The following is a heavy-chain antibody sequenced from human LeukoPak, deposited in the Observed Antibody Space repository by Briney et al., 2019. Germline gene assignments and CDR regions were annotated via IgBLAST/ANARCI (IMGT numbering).Heavy chain of an antibody. CDR2: IHYTGST. CDR3: VRHVHSPSFDP. CDR1: GVSINSGTYY. J-gene: IGHJ5*02. V-gene: IGHV4-39*01. Sequence: SETLSLTCSVSGVSINSGTYYCSWVRLPPEKGLEWIASIHYTGSTYYNPSLKSRSTISRDTPKNQFSLTLTSVVDADTAVYYCVRHVHSPSFDPWGQGTLVTVSS.